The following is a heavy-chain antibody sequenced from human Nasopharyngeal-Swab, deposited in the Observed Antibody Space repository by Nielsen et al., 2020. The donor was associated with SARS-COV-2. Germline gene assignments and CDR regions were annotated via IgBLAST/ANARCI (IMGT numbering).Heavy chain of an antibody. CDR2: ISAYNGNT. CDR1: GYTFTSYG. V-gene: IGHV1-18*01. CDR3: ARDGGYSYGYQGRRDWFDP. Sequence: ASVKVSCKASGYTFTSYGISWVRQAPGQGLEWMGWISAYNGNTNYAQKFQGRVTITADESTSTAYMELSSLRSEDTAVYYCARDGGYSYGYQGRRDWFDPWGQGTLVTVSS. D-gene: IGHD5-18*01. J-gene: IGHJ5*02.